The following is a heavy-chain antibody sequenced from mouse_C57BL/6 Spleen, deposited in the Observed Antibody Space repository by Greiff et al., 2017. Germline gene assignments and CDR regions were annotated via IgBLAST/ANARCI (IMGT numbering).Heavy chain of an antibody. D-gene: IGHD1-1*01. CDR1: GYTFTSYW. Sequence: QVQLQQPGAELVRPGSSVKLSCKASGYTFTSYWMHWVKQRPIQGLEWIGNIDPSDSETHYNQKFKDKATLTVDKSSSTAYMQLSSLTSEDSAVYYCARYDYCEAMDYWGQGTSVTVSS. CDR2: IDPSDSET. J-gene: IGHJ4*01. CDR3: ARYDYCEAMDY. V-gene: IGHV1-52*01.